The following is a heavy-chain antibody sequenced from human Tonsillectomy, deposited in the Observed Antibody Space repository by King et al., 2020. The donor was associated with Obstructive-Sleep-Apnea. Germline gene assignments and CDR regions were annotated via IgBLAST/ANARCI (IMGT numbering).Heavy chain of an antibody. CDR2: ILYDGSNK. CDR1: GFTFSSYG. J-gene: IGHJ1*01. D-gene: IGHD5-24*01. V-gene: IGHV3-30*02. CDR3: AKEGLQGH. Sequence: VQLVESGGGVVQPGRSLRLSCAASGFTFSSYGMHWVRQAPGKGLEWGAFILYDGSNKYYADSVKGRFTISRDNSKNTLYLQMNSLRAEDTAVYYCAKEGLQGHWGQGTLVTVSS.